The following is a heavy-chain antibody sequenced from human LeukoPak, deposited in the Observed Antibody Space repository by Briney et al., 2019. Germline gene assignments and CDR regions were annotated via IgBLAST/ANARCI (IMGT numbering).Heavy chain of an antibody. J-gene: IGHJ4*02. CDR2: ISSSSSYI. D-gene: IGHD6-19*01. CDR1: GFTFSSYG. CDR3: ADLIAVAGGN. V-gene: IGHV3-21*01. Sequence: GGSLRLSCAASGFTFSSYGMHWVRQAPGKGLEWVSSISSSSSYIYYADSVKGRFTISRDNAKNSLYLQMNSLRAEDTAVYYCADLIAVAGGNWGQGTLVTVSS.